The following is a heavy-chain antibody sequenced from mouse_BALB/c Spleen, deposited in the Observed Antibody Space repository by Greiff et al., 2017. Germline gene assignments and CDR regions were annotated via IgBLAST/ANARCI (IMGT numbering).Heavy chain of an antibody. CDR3: ARRYGSSLYAMDY. V-gene: IGHV1-7*01. D-gene: IGHD1-1*01. CDR1: GYTFTSSW. CDR2: INPSTGYT. Sequence: VQLQQSGAELAKPGASVKMSCKASGYTFTSSWMHWVTQRPGQGLEWIGYINPSTGYTEYNQKFKDKATLTADKSSSTAYMQLSSLTSEDSAVYYCARRYGSSLYAMDYWGQGTSVTVSA. J-gene: IGHJ4*01.